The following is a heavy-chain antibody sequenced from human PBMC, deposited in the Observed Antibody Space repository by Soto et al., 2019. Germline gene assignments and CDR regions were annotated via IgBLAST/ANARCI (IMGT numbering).Heavy chain of an antibody. D-gene: IGHD3-16*02. Sequence: QVQLVESGGGVVQPGRSLRLSCAASGFTFSSYAMHWVRQAPGKGLEWVAVISYAGSNEYYADSVKGRFTISRDNSKNTLYLQMHSLRAEDTAVYYCARDQYRYPKYCFEYWGQGTLVTVSS. CDR3: ARDQYRYPKYCFEY. CDR1: GFTFSSYA. J-gene: IGHJ4*02. V-gene: IGHV3-30-3*01. CDR2: ISYAGSNE.